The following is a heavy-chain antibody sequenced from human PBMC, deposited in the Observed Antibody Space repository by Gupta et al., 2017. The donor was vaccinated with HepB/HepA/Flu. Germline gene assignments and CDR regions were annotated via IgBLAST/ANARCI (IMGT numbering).Heavy chain of an antibody. CDR1: GFPFSSYS. V-gene: IGHV3-21*01. Sequence: EVQLVESGGGLVKPGGSLRLSWAASGFPFSSYSMNWVRQAPGKGLEWVSSISSSSSYIYYADSVKGRFTISRDNAKNSLYLQMNSLRAEDTAVYYCARMSRVGYSYGYARDFDYWGQGTLVTVSS. CDR3: ARMSRVGYSYGYARDFDY. CDR2: ISSSSSYI. J-gene: IGHJ4*02. D-gene: IGHD5-18*01.